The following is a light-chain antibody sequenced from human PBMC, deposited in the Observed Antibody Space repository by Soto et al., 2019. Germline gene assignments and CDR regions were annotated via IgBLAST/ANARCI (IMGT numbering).Light chain of an antibody. CDR2: DAS. CDR1: QSVGSY. CDR3: QQCNYWPRT. J-gene: IGKJ1*01. Sequence: EVVLTQSPATLSLSPGDRATLSCRASQSVGSYLAWYQQKPAQAPRLLIYDASNRATGIPARFSGSGSGTDFTLTISSLEPEDFAVYYCQQCNYWPRTFGQGTKVEIK. V-gene: IGKV3-11*01.